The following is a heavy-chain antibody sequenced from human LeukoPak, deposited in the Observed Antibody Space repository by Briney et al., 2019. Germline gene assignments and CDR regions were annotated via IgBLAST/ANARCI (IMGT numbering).Heavy chain of an antibody. D-gene: IGHD2-15*01. J-gene: IGHJ4*02. CDR3: AKCGTVKDYYFDY. CDR2: IYSGGST. Sequence: PGGSLRLSCAASGFTVSSNYMSWVRQAPGKGLEWVSVIYSGGSTYYADSVKGRFTTSRDNSKNTLYLQMNSLRAEDTAVYYCAKCGTVKDYYFDYWGQGTLVTVSS. CDR1: GFTVSSNY. V-gene: IGHV3-53*01.